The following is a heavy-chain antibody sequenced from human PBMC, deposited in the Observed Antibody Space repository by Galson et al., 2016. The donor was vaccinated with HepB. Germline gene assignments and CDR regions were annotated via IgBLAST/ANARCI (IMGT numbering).Heavy chain of an antibody. V-gene: IGHV3-33*01. D-gene: IGHD3-22*01. CDR3: ARVPQGGYSDH. CDR2: IWYDGSNK. CDR1: GFSFSNYG. Sequence: SLRLSCAASGFSFSNYGMHWVRQAPGKGLEWVAIIWYDGSNKKQADSVKGRFTISRDNSKNTLYLQMSSLRAEDTAVYYCARVPQGGYSDHWGQGTLVTVSS. J-gene: IGHJ4*02.